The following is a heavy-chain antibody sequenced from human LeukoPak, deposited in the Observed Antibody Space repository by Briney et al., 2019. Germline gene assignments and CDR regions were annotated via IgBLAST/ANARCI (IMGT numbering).Heavy chain of an antibody. CDR2: ITPNSGGT. CDR3: ARRAEGNYGSGSPNWFDP. Sequence: VASVKVSCKASGYTFTGYYMHWVRQAPGQGLEWMGRITPNSGGTNYAQKFQGRVTMTRDTSISTAYMELSRLRSDDTAVYYCARRAEGNYGSGSPNWFDPWGQGTLVTVSS. D-gene: IGHD3-10*01. CDR1: GYTFTGYY. V-gene: IGHV1-2*06. J-gene: IGHJ5*02.